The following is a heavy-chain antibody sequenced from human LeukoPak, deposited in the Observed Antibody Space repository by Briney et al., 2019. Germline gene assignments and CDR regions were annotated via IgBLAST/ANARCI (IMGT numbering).Heavy chain of an antibody. CDR2: IWFDGSDK. CDR3: AKDHGSSWTGDYYYGMDV. D-gene: IGHD6-13*01. CDR1: GFTFSSYG. Sequence: GGSLRLSCAASGFTFSSYGMHWVRQAPGKGLEWVAFIWFDGSDKYYADSVKGRFTISRDNSKNTLYLQMDSLRAEDTAVYYCAKDHGSSWTGDYYYGMDVWGQGTTVTVSS. V-gene: IGHV3-30*02. J-gene: IGHJ6*02.